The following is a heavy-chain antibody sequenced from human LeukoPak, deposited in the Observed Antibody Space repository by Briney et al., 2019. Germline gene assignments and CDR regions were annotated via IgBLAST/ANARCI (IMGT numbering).Heavy chain of an antibody. V-gene: IGHV4-39*01. CDR1: GGSIGSSSYY. D-gene: IGHD3-10*01. J-gene: IGHJ6*03. Sequence: PSETLSLTCTVSGGSIGSSSYYWGWIRQPPGKGLEWIGSIYYSGSTYYNPSLKSRVTISVDTSKNQFSLKLSSVTAADTAVYYCARQSGRFWNYYYYMDVWGKGTTVTVSS. CDR2: IYYSGST. CDR3: ARQSGRFWNYYYYMDV.